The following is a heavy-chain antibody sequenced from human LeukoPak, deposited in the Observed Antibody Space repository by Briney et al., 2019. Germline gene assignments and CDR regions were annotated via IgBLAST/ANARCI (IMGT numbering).Heavy chain of an antibody. V-gene: IGHV4-39*01. Sequence: SETLSLTCTVSGGSIRNSNYYWGWIRQPPGQGLEWIGSIYYSGSTNYKPSLRSRVTISIDTSKNQFSLKVNSVTDADTAVYYCARHDGSYYTYNFDYWGQGTLVTVSS. CDR2: IYYSGST. D-gene: IGHD3-22*01. CDR1: GGSIRNSNYY. J-gene: IGHJ4*02. CDR3: ARHDGSYYTYNFDY.